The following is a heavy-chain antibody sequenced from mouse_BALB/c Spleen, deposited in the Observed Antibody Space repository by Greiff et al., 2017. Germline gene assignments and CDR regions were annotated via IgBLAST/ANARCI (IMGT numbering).Heavy chain of an antibody. CDR3: ARAVWHYAMDY. J-gene: IGHJ4*01. CDR1: GFSLTSYG. V-gene: IGHV2-9*02. D-gene: IGHD2-10*02. Sequence: QVHVKQSGPGLVAPSQSLSITCTVSGFSLTSYGVHWVRQPPGKGLEWLGVIWAGGSTNYNSALMSRLSISKDNSKSQVFLKMNSLQTDDTAMYYCARAVWHYAMDYWGQGTSVTVSS. CDR2: IWAGGST.